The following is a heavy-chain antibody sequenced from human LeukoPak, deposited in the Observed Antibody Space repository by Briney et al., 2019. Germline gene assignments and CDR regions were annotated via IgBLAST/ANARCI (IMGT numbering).Heavy chain of an antibody. Sequence: GGSLRLSCAASVFTFSSYWMHWVRQAPGKGLVWVSRINSDGRSTSYADSVKGRFTISRDNAKNTLYLQMKSLRAEDTAVYYCARAGYCSSTSCHYYYYYMDVWGKGTTVTVSS. CDR2: INSDGRST. D-gene: IGHD2-2*01. CDR3: ARAGYCSSTSCHYYYYYMDV. CDR1: VFTFSSYW. J-gene: IGHJ6*03. V-gene: IGHV3-74*01.